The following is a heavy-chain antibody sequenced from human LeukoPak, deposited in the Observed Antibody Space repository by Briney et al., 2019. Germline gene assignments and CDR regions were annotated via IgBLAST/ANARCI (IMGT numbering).Heavy chain of an antibody. J-gene: IGHJ5*02. Sequence: GGSLRLSCAASGFMFSSYGIHWVRPAPGKGLEWVAIMWYDGSNTYYADSVKGRFTISRDNSKKTVYLQMNSLRADDTAIYYCARVQGVVGQFDPWGQGTLVTVSS. CDR2: MWYDGSNT. CDR3: ARVQGVVGQFDP. CDR1: GFMFSSYG. D-gene: IGHD2-15*01. V-gene: IGHV3-33*08.